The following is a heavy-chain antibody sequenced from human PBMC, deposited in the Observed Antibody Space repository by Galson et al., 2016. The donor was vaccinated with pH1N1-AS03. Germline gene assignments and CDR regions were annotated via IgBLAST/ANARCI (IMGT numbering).Heavy chain of an antibody. Sequence: SLRLSCAVSGFSLSDYGMYWVRQAPGKGLEWVSSISFSGGSTYYADSVKGRFTISRDRSKNTVYLQMRTLRGDDTAIYYCAKDVRRAAVPGTGALDMWGQGTMVTVSS. CDR2: ISFSGGST. V-gene: IGHV3-23*01. D-gene: IGHD1-1*01. CDR3: AKDVRRAAVPGTGALDM. CDR1: GFSLSDYG. J-gene: IGHJ3*02.